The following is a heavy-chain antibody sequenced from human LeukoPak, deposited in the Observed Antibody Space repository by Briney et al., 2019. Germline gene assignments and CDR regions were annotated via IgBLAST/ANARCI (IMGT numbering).Heavy chain of an antibody. V-gene: IGHV3-23*01. J-gene: IGHJ3*02. CDR3: AKDQGGIRGYSGSYWDAFDI. CDR1: GFTFSSYA. D-gene: IGHD1-26*01. CDR2: ISGSGGST. Sequence: PGGSLRLSCAASGFTFSSYAMSWVRQAPGKGLEWVSAISGSGGSTYYADSVKGRFTISRDNSKNTLYLQMNSLRAEDTAVYYCAKDQGGIRGYSGSYWDAFDIWGQGTMVTVSS.